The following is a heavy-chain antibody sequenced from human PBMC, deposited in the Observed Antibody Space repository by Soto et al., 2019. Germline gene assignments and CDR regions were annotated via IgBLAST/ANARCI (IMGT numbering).Heavy chain of an antibody. CDR3: VKDDGGNPSTEPH. CDR2: ISGSGDRT. CDR1: GITIRNYP. J-gene: IGHJ4*02. V-gene: IGHV3-23*01. Sequence: EVQLQESGGGLVQPGESLRLSCAASGITIRNYPMSWVRQAPGKGLDWVSGISGSGDRTYYADSAKGRFTISKDFSKNSLSLQLDSLRVEDTAVYFCVKDDGGNPSTEPHWGQGTLVTVSS. D-gene: IGHD2-15*01.